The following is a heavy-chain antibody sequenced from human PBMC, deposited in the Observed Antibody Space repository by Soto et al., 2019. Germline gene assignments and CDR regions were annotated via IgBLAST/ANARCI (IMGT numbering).Heavy chain of an antibody. D-gene: IGHD3-10*01. CDR2: IHPSGGST. J-gene: IGHJ6*02. CDR1: GYTFTSYY. Sequence: ASVKVSCKASGYTFTSYYMHWVRQAPGQGLEWMGIIHPSGGSTSYAQKFQGRVTMTRDTSTSTVYMELSSLRSEDTAVYYCARVLGLRITMVRDTEDYYYYGMDVWGQGTTVTVSS. CDR3: ARVLGLRITMVRDTEDYYYYGMDV. V-gene: IGHV1-46*01.